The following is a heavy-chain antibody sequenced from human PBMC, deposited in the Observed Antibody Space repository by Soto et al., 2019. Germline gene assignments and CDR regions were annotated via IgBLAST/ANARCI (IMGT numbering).Heavy chain of an antibody. CDR2: IYYSGST. D-gene: IGHD3-22*01. CDR1: GGSISSSSYY. V-gene: IGHV4-39*01. J-gene: IGHJ4*02. CDR3: ARSYTYYYDSSGYLFDY. Sequence: SETLSLTCTVSGGSISSSSYYWGWIRQPPGKGLEWIGSIYYSGSTYYNPSLKSRVTISVDTSKNQFSLKLSSVTAADTAVYYCARSYTYYYDSSGYLFDYWGQGNLVTVSS.